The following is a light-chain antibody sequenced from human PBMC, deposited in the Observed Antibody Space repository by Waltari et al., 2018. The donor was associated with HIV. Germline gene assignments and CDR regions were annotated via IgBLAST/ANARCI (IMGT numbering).Light chain of an antibody. CDR3: CSFAGGYVV. J-gene: IGLJ2*01. CDR1: SSDVGGYNY. CDR2: EVN. Sequence: QSALTQPRSVSGSPGQSVTISCTGTSSDVGGYNYVSWYQQYPGKAPKLMIYEVNKRPSGVPDRFSGSKSGNTASLTFSGLQAEDEADYYCCSFAGGYVVFGGGTKLTVL. V-gene: IGLV2-11*01.